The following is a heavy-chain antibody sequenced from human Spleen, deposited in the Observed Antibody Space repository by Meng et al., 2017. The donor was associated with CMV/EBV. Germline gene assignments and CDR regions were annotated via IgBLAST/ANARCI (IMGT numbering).Heavy chain of an antibody. CDR2: IFYTGST. J-gene: IGHJ4*02. V-gene: IGHV4-61*01. CDR3: ARSYRYTGYFDY. CDR1: GGSVSSGSYY. D-gene: IGHD5-18*01. Sequence: SETLSLTCTVSGGSVSSGSYYWSWIRQPPGKGLDWIAYIFYTGSTNHNPSLKSRVTISIDTSKNQFSLNLNSVTAADTAVYYCARSYRYTGYFDYWGQGTLVTVSS.